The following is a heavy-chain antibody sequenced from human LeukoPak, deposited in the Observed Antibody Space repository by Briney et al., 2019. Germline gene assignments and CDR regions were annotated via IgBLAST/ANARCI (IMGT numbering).Heavy chain of an antibody. V-gene: IGHV1-18*01. D-gene: IGHD2-2*01. CDR2: ISAYNGNT. CDR1: GFTFSSYA. CDR3: ASGIVVVPAALDY. J-gene: IGHJ4*02. Sequence: GGSLRLSCAASGFTFSSYAMSWVRQAPGQGLEWMGWISAYNGNTNYAQKFQGRVTMTRDTSISTAYVELSRLRSDDTAVYYCASGIVVVPAALDYWGQGTLVTVSS.